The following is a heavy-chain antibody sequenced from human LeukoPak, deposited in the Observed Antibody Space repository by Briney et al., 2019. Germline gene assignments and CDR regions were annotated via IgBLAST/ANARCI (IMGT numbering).Heavy chain of an antibody. CDR2: IIGIVCST. J-gene: IGHJ5*02. V-gene: IGHV3-23*01. Sequence: GGSLRPSCAASGFTFSSYAMSWVRQAPGKGLEWVSAIIGIVCSTYWADYVKGRFTISSDHSKNTLYLQMNSLRAEDTAVYYCARDQIVVIPAAMPSPNWFDPWGQGTLVSVSS. CDR3: ARDQIVVIPAAMPSPNWFDP. D-gene: IGHD2-2*01. CDR1: GFTFSSYA.